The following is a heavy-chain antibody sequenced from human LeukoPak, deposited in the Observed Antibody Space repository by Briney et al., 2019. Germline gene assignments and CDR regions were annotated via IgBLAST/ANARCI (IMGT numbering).Heavy chain of an antibody. Sequence: GGSLRLSCAASGFTFSSYAMSWVRQAPGKGLEWASSISGGGGSTYYADSVKGRFTISRDNSKSTLYLPMNSLRAEDTAVYYCARLPTAINGYFDPWGQGTLVTVSS. J-gene: IGHJ5*02. CDR3: ARLPTAINGYFDP. D-gene: IGHD2-2*01. V-gene: IGHV3-23*01. CDR1: GFTFSSYA. CDR2: ISGGGGST.